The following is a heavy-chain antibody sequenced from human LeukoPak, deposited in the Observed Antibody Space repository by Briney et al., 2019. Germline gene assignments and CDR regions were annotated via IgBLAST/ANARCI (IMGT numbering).Heavy chain of an antibody. CDR2: IKQDGSEK. Sequence: GGSLRLSCAASGFTISSYWMSWVRQAPGKGLEWVANIKQDGSEKYYVDSVKGRFTISRDNAKNSLYLQMNSLRAEDTAVYYCARILRVPSGSSFDYWGQGTLVTVSS. V-gene: IGHV3-7*01. CDR3: ARILRVPSGSSFDY. J-gene: IGHJ4*02. CDR1: GFTISSYW. D-gene: IGHD3-10*01.